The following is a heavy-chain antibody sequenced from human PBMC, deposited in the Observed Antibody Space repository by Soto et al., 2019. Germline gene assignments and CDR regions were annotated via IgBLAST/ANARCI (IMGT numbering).Heavy chain of an antibody. D-gene: IGHD6-19*01. CDR2: IWYDGSNK. V-gene: IGHV3-33*01. Sequence: QVQLVESGGGVVQPGRSLRLSCAASGFTFSSYGMHWVRQAPGKGLEWVAVIWYDGSNKYYADSVKGRFAISRDNYKNTLCLQVHSLRAEDTAVYYCARDRYSSGWYYLDYWGQGTLVTVSS. J-gene: IGHJ4*02. CDR1: GFTFSSYG. CDR3: ARDRYSSGWYYLDY.